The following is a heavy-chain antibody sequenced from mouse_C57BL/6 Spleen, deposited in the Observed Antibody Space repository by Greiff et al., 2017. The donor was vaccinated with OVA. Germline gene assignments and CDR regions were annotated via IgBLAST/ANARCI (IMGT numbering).Heavy chain of an antibody. J-gene: IGHJ4*01. CDR2: ISYDGSN. D-gene: IGHD2-3*01. V-gene: IGHV3-6*01. CDR3: AREPDGYQL. CDR1: GYSITSGYY. Sequence: DVKLQESGPGLVKPSQSLSLPCSVTGYSITSGYYWNWIRQFPGNKLEWMGYISYDGSNNYNPSLKNRISITRDTSKNQFFLKLNSVTTEDTVTYYCAREPDGYQLWGQGTSVTVSA.